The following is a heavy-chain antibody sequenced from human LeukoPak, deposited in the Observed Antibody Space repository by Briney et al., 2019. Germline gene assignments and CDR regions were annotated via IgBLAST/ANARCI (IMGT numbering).Heavy chain of an antibody. CDR1: GYAITSGGFS. CDR2: IYDRGPA. Sequence: SETLSLTCTVSGYAITSGGFSWTWIRQSPGKGLEWIGCIYDRGPAYYNPSLKSRFTTSVDRPKNQFFLNVTSLTAADTAVYFCARSRQASGLFNSWGQGTLVVVSS. V-gene: IGHV4-30-2*06. CDR3: ARSRQASGLFNS. J-gene: IGHJ5*01. D-gene: IGHD3-10*01.